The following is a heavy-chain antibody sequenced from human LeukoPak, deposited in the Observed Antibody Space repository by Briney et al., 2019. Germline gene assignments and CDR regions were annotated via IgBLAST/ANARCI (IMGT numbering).Heavy chain of an antibody. CDR2: ISSSSGYI. CDR3: AREIRSSSSLDY. J-gene: IGHJ4*02. Sequence: GGSLRLSCAASGISFSSCSMNWVRQTPGKGLEWVSSISSSSGYIYYADSVQGRFTISRDNANNLLYLQLNSLRADDTAVYYCAREIRSSSSLDYWGQGTLVTASS. D-gene: IGHD6-6*01. CDR1: GISFSSCS. V-gene: IGHV3-21*01.